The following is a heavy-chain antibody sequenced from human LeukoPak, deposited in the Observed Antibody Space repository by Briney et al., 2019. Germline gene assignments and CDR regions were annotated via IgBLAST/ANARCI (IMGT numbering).Heavy chain of an antibody. CDR1: GYSFTNYW. Sequence: GESLKISCKGSGYSFTNYWIGWVRQMPGKGLEWMGLIYPGESDIRYSPSFQGQVTISADKSISTAYLQWSSLRSEDTAVYYCARTGMAYDAFDIWGQGTMVTVSS. D-gene: IGHD5-24*01. V-gene: IGHV5-51*01. J-gene: IGHJ3*02. CDR2: IYPGESDI. CDR3: ARTGMAYDAFDI.